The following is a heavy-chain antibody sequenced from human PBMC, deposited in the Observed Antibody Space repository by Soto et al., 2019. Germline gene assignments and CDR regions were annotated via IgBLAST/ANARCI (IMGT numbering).Heavy chain of an antibody. V-gene: IGHV1-69*06. CDR3: ARGSYSSSGRVYYYGMDV. D-gene: IGHD6-6*01. CDR2: IIPIFGTA. CDR1: GGTFSSYA. Sequence: ASVEAFCKASGGTFSSYAISWVLQAPGQGLEWMGGIIPIFGTANYAQKFQGRVTITADKATSTAYMELSSLRSEDTAVYYCARGSYSSSGRVYYYGMDVWGQGTTVTVSS. J-gene: IGHJ6*02.